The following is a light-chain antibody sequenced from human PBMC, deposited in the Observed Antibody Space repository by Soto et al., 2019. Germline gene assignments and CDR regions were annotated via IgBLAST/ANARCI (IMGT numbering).Light chain of an antibody. J-gene: IGKJ4*01. CDR1: QSVSSSY. Sequence: EIVLTQSPGTLSLSPEERATLSCRASQSVSSSYLAWYQQKPGQAPRLLIYGASSRATGIPDRFSGSGSGTDFTLTISRLEPEDFAVYYCQQYGSSPLTFGGXXKVDIK. CDR3: QQYGSSPLT. CDR2: GAS. V-gene: IGKV3-20*01.